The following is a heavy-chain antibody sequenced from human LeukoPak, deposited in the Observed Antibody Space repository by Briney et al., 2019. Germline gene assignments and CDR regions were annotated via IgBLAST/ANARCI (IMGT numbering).Heavy chain of an antibody. V-gene: IGHV1-8*01. CDR3: ARGREYSTGPSFDY. CDR2: MNPNSGNT. Sequence: ASVKVSCKASGYTFTTNDINWVRQATGQGPEWMGWMNPNSGNTGYAQKFQGRITMTRNTSISTAYMELRSLRSEDTAVYYCARGREYSTGPSFDYWGQGTLVTVSS. D-gene: IGHD2-8*02. J-gene: IGHJ4*02. CDR1: GYTFTTND.